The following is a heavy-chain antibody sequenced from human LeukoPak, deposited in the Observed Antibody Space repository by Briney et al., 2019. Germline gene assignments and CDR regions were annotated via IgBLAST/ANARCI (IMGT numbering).Heavy chain of an antibody. Sequence: PGGSLRLSCAASGFTFSSYWMSWVRQAPGKGLEWVANIKQDRSEKYYVDSVKSRFTISRDNAKNSLYLQMNGPRAEDTAVYYCARLYDYVWGSYRYKGRPDYWGQGTLVTVSS. CDR2: IKQDRSEK. D-gene: IGHD3-16*02. CDR1: GFTFSSYW. J-gene: IGHJ4*02. V-gene: IGHV3-7*01. CDR3: ARLYDYVWGSYRYKGRPDY.